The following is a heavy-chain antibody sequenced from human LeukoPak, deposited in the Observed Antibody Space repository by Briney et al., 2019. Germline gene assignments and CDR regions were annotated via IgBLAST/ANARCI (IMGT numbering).Heavy chain of an antibody. CDR1: GGSISSSSYY. CDR2: IYYSGST. J-gene: IGHJ4*02. Sequence: KPSETLSLTCTVSGGSISSSSYYWGRIRQPPGKGLEWIGSIYYSGSTYYNPSLKSRVTISVDTSKNQFSLKLSSVTAADTAVYYCARRVVVVTAIPYYYFDYWGQGTLVTVSS. D-gene: IGHD2-21*02. V-gene: IGHV4-39*01. CDR3: ARRVVVVTAIPYYYFDY.